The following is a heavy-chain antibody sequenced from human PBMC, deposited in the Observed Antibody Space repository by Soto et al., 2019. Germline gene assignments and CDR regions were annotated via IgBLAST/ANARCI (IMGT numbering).Heavy chain of an antibody. V-gene: IGHV1-69*13. D-gene: IGHD3-16*02. Sequence: GASVKVSCKASGGTFSSYAISWVRQAPGQGLEWMGGIIPILGTANYAQKFQGRVTITADESTSTAYMELSSLRSEDTAVYYCARGTSGRLRLGELSLVGVRYYYYYGMDVWGQGTTVTVSS. CDR1: GGTFSSYA. CDR3: ARGTSGRLRLGELSLVGVRYYYYYGMDV. CDR2: IIPILGTA. J-gene: IGHJ6*02.